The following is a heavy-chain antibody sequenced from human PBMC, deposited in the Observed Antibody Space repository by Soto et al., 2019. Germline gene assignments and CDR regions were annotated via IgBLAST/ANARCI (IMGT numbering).Heavy chain of an antibody. CDR2: IYHTGTT. V-gene: IGHV4-4*02. D-gene: IGHD2-15*01. Sequence: QLRESGPGLVKPSGTLSLTCFVSGASISSTYWWSWVRQTPGKRLEWIGQIYHTGTTSYNPTLTDRVTISLDKSNNHFSLRLTSMTAADTAVYYCATLPPRIVVVMTDLPTWGQGTLVTVSS. CDR3: ATLPPRIVVVMTDLPT. CDR1: GASISSTYW. J-gene: IGHJ5*02.